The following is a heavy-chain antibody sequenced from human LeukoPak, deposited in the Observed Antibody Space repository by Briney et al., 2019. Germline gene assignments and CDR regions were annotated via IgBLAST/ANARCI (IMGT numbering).Heavy chain of an antibody. D-gene: IGHD3-22*01. J-gene: IGHJ5*02. V-gene: IGHV4-39*07. CDR1: GGSISSSSYY. CDR2: IYYSGST. CDR3: ARGYYDSSGPPARFDP. Sequence: SETLSLTCTVSGGSISSSSYYWGWIRQPPGKGLEWIGSIYYSGSTYYNPSLKSRVTISVDTSKNQFSLKLSSVTAADTAVYYCARGYYDSSGPPARFDPWGQGTLVTVSS.